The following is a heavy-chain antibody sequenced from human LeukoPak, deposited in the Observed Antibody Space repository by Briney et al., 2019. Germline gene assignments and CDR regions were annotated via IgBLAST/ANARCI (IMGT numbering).Heavy chain of an antibody. V-gene: IGHV3-7*01. CDR1: GFTFRHYW. CDR3: ARDGGLNTNFGY. Sequence: GGSLRLSCAASGFTFRHYWMGWVRQAPGKGLEWVANTKPDGSAEYYADSVRGRFTTSRDNANNLLYLQMNRLRAEDTAVYYCARDGGLNTNFGYWGQGTLVTVSS. D-gene: IGHD2-15*01. CDR2: TKPDGSAE. J-gene: IGHJ4*02.